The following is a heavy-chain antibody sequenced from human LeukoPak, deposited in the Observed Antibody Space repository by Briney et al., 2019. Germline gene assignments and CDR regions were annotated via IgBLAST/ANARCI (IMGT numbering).Heavy chain of an antibody. CDR2: IGYDGTNE. Sequence: PGGSLRLSCAASGFTFSSYGMHWVRQAPGKGLEWVALIGYDGTNEYYADSVKGRFTISRDNAKNTLYLQMNSLRVEDTAVYYCARDEELWGRGTLVIVSS. CDR3: ARDEEL. V-gene: IGHV3-33*01. CDR1: GFTFSSYG. J-gene: IGHJ2*01.